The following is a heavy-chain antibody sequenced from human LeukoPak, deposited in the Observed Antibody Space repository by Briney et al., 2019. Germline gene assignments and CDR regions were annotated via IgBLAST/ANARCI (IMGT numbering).Heavy chain of an antibody. D-gene: IGHD4-17*01. CDR3: ARGHYGEADY. J-gene: IGHJ4*02. Sequence: SETLSLTCTVSGGSISSYYWSWIRQPPGKGLEWIGYIYYSGSTNYNPSLKSRVIISVDTSKNQFSLKLSSVTAADTAVYYCARGHYGEADYWGQGTLVTVSS. V-gene: IGHV4-59*01. CDR2: IYYSGST. CDR1: GGSISSYY.